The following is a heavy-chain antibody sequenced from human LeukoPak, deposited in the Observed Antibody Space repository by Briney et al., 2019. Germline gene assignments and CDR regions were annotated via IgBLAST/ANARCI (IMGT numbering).Heavy chain of an antibody. V-gene: IGHV3-21*01. CDR3: ARDPPYCGGDCYLDY. CDR1: GLTFSSYS. Sequence: PGGSLRLSCAASGLTFSSYSMNWVRQAPGKGLEWVSSIGTSSSYIYYADSVKGRFTISRDNSKNTLYLQMNSLRAEDTAVYYCARDPPYCGGDCYLDYWGQGTLVTVSS. J-gene: IGHJ4*02. CDR2: IGTSSSYI. D-gene: IGHD2-21*02.